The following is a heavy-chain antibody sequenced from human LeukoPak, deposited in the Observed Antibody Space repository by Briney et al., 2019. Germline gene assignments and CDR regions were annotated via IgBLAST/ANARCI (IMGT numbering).Heavy chain of an antibody. J-gene: IGHJ6*03. D-gene: IGHD2-2*01. CDR2: ITPIFGTA. CDR1: GGTFSSYA. Sequence: SVKVSCKASGGTFSSYAISWVRQAPGQGLEWMGGITPIFGTANYAQKFQGRVTITADESTSTAYMELSSLRSEDTAVYYCARKGDCSSTSCQPPYYYYYMDVWGKGTTVTVSS. V-gene: IGHV1-69*01. CDR3: ARKGDCSSTSCQPPYYYYYMDV.